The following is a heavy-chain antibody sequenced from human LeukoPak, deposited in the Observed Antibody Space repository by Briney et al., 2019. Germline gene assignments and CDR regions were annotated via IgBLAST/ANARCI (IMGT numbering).Heavy chain of an antibody. CDR2: MYYTWNS. Sequence: SETLSLTCTVSAGSISGYYWTWIRHPPGQGQERIGNMYYTWNSDYNCYLTSRVTISIDTSKNKFSLSLSPSPAADAALSYCSRERVIAITDDDFDSWGQGAMVTVSS. CDR3: SRERVIAITDDDFDS. D-gene: IGHD2-21*01. V-gene: IGHV4-59*01. J-gene: IGHJ3*02. CDR1: AGSISGYY.